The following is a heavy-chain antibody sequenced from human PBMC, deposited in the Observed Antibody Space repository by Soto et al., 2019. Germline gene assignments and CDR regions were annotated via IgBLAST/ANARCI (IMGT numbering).Heavy chain of an antibody. Sequence: SETLSLTCTVSGGSISSGGYYWSWIRQHPGKGLEWIGYIYYSGSTYYNPSLKSRVTISVDTSKNQFSLKLSSVTAADTAVYYCARNIATASRDFDYWGQGTLVTVSS. V-gene: IGHV4-31*03. CDR3: ARNIATASRDFDY. D-gene: IGHD2-21*01. J-gene: IGHJ4*02. CDR2: IYYSGST. CDR1: GGSISSGGYY.